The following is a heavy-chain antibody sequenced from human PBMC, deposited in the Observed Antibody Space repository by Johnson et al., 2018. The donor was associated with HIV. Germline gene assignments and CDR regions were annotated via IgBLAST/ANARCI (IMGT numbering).Heavy chain of an antibody. Sequence: VQLVESGGGVVQPGRSLRLSCAASGFTFRSYAMHWVRQVPGKGLDWVSGINWNGDNTGYADSLKGRFTISRDNAKNSLYLQMNSLRAEDTAVYYCAKDPGITMIAHAFDIWGQGTMVTVSS. V-gene: IGHV3-20*04. CDR1: GFTFRSYA. CDR2: INWNGDNT. D-gene: IGHD3-22*01. CDR3: AKDPGITMIAHAFDI. J-gene: IGHJ3*02.